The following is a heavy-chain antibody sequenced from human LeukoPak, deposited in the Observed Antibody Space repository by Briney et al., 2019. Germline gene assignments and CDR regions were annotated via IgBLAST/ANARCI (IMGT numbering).Heavy chain of an antibody. Sequence: GGSLRLSCAASGFTFSSNYMSRVRQAPGGELEWVSTFSGSGSGTHYADSVKGRFTISRDNSKNTVSLQMNSLRAEDTAVYYCVKEGEAGNAPYSWFDPWGQGTLVTVSS. D-gene: IGHD3-16*01. CDR2: FSGSGSGT. CDR3: VKEGEAGNAPYSWFDP. V-gene: IGHV3-23*01. CDR1: GFTFSSNY. J-gene: IGHJ5*02.